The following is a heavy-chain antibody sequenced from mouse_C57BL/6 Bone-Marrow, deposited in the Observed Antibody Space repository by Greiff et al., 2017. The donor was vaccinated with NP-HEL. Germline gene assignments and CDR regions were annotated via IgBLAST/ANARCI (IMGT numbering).Heavy chain of an antibody. Sequence: QVQLQQPGAELVMPGASVKLSCKASGYTFTSYWMHWVKQRPGQGLEWIGEIDPSDSYTNYNQKFKGKSTLTVDKSSSTDYMQLSSLTSEDSAVYYCARERYYGSSPWFAYWGQGTLVTVSA. J-gene: IGHJ3*01. V-gene: IGHV1-69*01. CDR1: GYTFTSYW. CDR2: IDPSDSYT. CDR3: ARERYYGSSPWFAY. D-gene: IGHD1-1*01.